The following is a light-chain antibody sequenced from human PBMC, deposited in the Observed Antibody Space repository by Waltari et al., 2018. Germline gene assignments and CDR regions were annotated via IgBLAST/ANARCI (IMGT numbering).Light chain of an antibody. CDR3: QSYGSDWV. J-gene: IGLJ3*02. CDR1: SPNTGAGFA. CDR2: GNN. V-gene: IGLV1-40*01. Sequence: QSVLTQPPPVPGPPGQGVTTPCTGTSPNTGAGFAVHWYQQLPGTAPKLLIYGNNNRPSGVPDRFSGSKSGTSASLAITGLQAEDEADYYCQSYGSDWVFGGGTKLTVL.